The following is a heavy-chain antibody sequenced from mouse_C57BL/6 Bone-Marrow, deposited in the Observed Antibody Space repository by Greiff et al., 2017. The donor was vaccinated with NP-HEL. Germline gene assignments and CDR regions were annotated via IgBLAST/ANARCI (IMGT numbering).Heavy chain of an antibody. J-gene: IGHJ2*01. CDR3: AREGDGDYDYFDY. D-gene: IGHD2-13*01. Sequence: QVQLQQPGAELVRPGTSVKLSCKASGYTFTSYWMHWVKQRPGQGLEWIGVIDPSDSYTNYNQKFKGKATLTVDTSSSTAYMQLSSLKSEDSAVYDCAREGDGDYDYFDYGGQGTTLTVSS. CDR2: IDPSDSYT. CDR1: GYTFTSYW. V-gene: IGHV1-59*01.